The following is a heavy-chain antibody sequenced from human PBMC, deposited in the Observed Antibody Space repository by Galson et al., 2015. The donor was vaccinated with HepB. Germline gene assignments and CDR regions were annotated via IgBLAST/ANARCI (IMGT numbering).Heavy chain of an antibody. CDR3: ARPDSSGSSVY. V-gene: IGHV3-33*01. CDR1: GFTFSTYG. D-gene: IGHD3-22*01. J-gene: IGHJ4*02. Sequence: SLRLSCAASGFTFSTYGMHWVRQAPGKGLEWVAVIWYDGSNKYYADSVKGRFTISRDNSKNTLYLQMNSLRAEDTAVYYCARPDSSGSSVYWGQGTLVTVSS. CDR2: IWYDGSNK.